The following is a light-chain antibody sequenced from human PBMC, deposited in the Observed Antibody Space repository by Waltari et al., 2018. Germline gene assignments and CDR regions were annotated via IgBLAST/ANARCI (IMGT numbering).Light chain of an antibody. CDR3: QSCGGSLIAVV. CDR2: LVN. V-gene: IGLV1-40*01. CDR1: RSNIGTEYD. Sequence: QSVLTQPPSVSGAPGQRVTISCTGSRSNIGTEYDVHWYQHIPGKAPKLLIFLVNRRVSGVPDRFSASRSGASASMAITGLQAEDEGDYYCQSCGGSLIAVVFGGGTKLTVL. J-gene: IGLJ2*01.